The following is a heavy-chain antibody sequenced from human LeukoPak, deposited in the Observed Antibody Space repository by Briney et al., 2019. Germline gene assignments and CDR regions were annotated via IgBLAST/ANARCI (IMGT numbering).Heavy chain of an antibody. CDR1: GYTFTGYY. CDR3: AREYYDSSGSHAFDI. D-gene: IGHD3-22*01. V-gene: IGHV1-2*02. Sequence: ALVKVSCKASGYTFTGYYMHWVRQAPGQGLEWMGWINPNSGGTNYAQKFQGRVTMTRDTSISTAYMELSRLRSDDTAVYYCAREYYDSSGSHAFDIWGQGTMVTVSS. J-gene: IGHJ3*02. CDR2: INPNSGGT.